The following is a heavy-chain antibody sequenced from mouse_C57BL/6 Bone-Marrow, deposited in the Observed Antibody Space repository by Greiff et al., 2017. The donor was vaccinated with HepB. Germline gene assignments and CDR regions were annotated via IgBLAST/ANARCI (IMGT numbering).Heavy chain of an antibody. V-gene: IGHV5-6*01. Sequence: EVMLVESGGDLVKPGGSLKLSCAASGFTFSSYGMSWVRQTPDKRLEWVATISSGGSYTYYPDSVKGRFTISRDNAKNTLYLQMSSLKSEDTAMYYCARQLGLFAYWGQGTLVTVSA. CDR3: ARQLGLFAY. D-gene: IGHD4-1*01. CDR2: ISSGGSYT. J-gene: IGHJ3*01. CDR1: GFTFSSYG.